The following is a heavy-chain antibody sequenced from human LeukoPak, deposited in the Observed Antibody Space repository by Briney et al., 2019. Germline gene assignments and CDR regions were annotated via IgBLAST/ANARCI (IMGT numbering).Heavy chain of an antibody. CDR1: GFTFSSYA. V-gene: IGHV3-23*01. J-gene: IGHJ4*02. D-gene: IGHD1-26*01. CDR2: ISGSGGST. Sequence: PGGSLRLSCAASGFTFSSYAMSWVRQAQGKGLEWVSAISGSGGSTYYADSVKGRFTISRDNSKSTLYLQMNSLRAEDTAVYYCANPPGRVDYWGQGTLVTVSS. CDR3: ANPPGRVDY.